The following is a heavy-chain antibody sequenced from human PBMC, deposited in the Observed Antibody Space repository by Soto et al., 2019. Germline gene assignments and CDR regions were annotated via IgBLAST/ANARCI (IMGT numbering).Heavy chain of an antibody. V-gene: IGHV2-5*01. CDR3: AHRRGYSYDAYWYFDL. CDR1: GFSLSTSGVG. CDR2: IYWNDDK. J-gene: IGHJ2*01. Sequence: QITLKQSGPTLVKPTQTLTLTCTFSGFSLSTSGVGVAWIRQPPGKALEWLALIYWNDDKRYSPSLKSRLTITKDPSKNHVDLTMTYMYTVDTATYYCAHRRGYSYDAYWYFDLWGRGSLVTVSS. D-gene: IGHD5-18*01.